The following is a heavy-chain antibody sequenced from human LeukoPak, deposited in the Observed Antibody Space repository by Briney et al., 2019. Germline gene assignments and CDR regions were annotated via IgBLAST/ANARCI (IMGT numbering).Heavy chain of an antibody. CDR2: ISSSSSYI. Sequence: GGSLRLSCAASGFTFSSYSMNWVRQAPGKGLEWVSSISSSSSYIYYADSVKGRFTISRDNAKNSLYLQMNSLRAEGTAVYYCARLASMVPNYWGQGTLVTVSS. D-gene: IGHD3-10*01. CDR1: GFTFSSYS. CDR3: ARLASMVPNY. J-gene: IGHJ4*02. V-gene: IGHV3-21*01.